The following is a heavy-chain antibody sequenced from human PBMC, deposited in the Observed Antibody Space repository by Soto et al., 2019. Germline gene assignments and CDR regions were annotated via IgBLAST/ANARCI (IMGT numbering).Heavy chain of an antibody. CDR3: ARDKDRLQLGGNYYYILDV. D-gene: IGHD1-1*01. CDR2: IMPVFPTP. CDR1: GGTFSTSA. J-gene: IGHJ6*02. V-gene: IGHV1-69*12. Sequence: QVQLVQSGAEVKKPGSSVKVSCKASGGTFSTSAISWVRQAPGQGLEWVGGIMPVFPTPDYAQNFQGRVTIPADESTTTAYLELTSLRADDTAVYFCARDKDRLQLGGNYYYILDVWGQGTAITVSS.